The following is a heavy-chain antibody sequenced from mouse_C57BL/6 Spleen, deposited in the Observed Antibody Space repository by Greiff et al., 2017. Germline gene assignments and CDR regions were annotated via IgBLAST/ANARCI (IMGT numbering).Heavy chain of an antibody. CDR1: GYTFTSYW. J-gene: IGHJ4*01. V-gene: IGHV1-69*01. CDR3: ARADSFYAMDY. Sequence: QVQLQQSGAELVMPGASVKLSCKASGYTFTSYWMHWVKQRPGQGLEWIGEIDPSDSYTNYNQKFKGKSTLTVDKASSTAYMQLSSLTSEDSAVYYCARADSFYAMDYWGQGTSVTVSS. CDR2: IDPSDSYT.